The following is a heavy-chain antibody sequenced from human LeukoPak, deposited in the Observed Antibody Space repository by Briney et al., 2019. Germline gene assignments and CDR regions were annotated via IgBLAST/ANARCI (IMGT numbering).Heavy chain of an antibody. V-gene: IGHV3-48*03. J-gene: IGHJ2*01. CDR2: ISTSDSSI. CDR3: ARVDAIAAALFDF. CDR1: GFTFSSYE. D-gene: IGHD6-25*01. Sequence: QPGGSLRLSCAASGFTFSSYEMNWVRQAPGKGLEWVSYISTSDSSIYYADSVKGRFTISRDNSKNTLYLQMNSLRIDDTAVYYCARVDAIAAALFDFWGRGILVTVSS.